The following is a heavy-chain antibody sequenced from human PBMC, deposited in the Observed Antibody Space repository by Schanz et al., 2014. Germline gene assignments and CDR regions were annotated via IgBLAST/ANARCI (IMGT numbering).Heavy chain of an antibody. J-gene: IGHJ4*02. D-gene: IGHD5-12*01. CDR2: ISNDGSIK. CDR3: GSPSGYSDYGTYFDF. CDR1: GFTFSSYA. Sequence: QVQLLQFGGGVVQPGRSLRLSCAASGFTFSSYAMHWVRQAPGKGLEWVALISNDGSIKYYADSVEGRFTISRDNSRITLYLKMNSLRTDDAAVYYCGSPSGYSDYGTYFDFWGQGTLXTVSS. V-gene: IGHV3-30-3*01.